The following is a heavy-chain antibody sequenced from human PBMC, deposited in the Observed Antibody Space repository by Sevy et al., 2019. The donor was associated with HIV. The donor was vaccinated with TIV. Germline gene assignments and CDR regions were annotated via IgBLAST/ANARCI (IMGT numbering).Heavy chain of an antibody. CDR3: ARETDNSARWLDP. D-gene: IGHD4-4*01. Sequence: GGSLRLSCRVSGISFTTSGMHWVRQAPGKGLEWVAVISYHGRDKFYAESVKGRSNISRDNSKNTLFLQMNSLTVEDTAVYYCARETDNSARWLDPWGQGTLVTVSS. CDR1: GISFTTSG. V-gene: IGHV3-30*03. J-gene: IGHJ5*02. CDR2: ISYHGRDK.